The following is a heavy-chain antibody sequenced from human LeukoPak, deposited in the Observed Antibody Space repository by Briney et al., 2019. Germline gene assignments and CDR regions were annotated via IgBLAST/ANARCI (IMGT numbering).Heavy chain of an antibody. Sequence: GASVKVSCKASGYTFTSYGISWVRQAPGQGLEWMGWISAYNGNTNYAQKLQGRVTMTTDTSTSTAYMELRSLRSDDTAVYYCARDWMIRAVAGDWGDYWGQGTLVTVSS. J-gene: IGHJ4*02. D-gene: IGHD6-19*01. CDR3: ARDWMIRAVAGDWGDY. CDR2: ISAYNGNT. V-gene: IGHV1-18*01. CDR1: GYTFTSYG.